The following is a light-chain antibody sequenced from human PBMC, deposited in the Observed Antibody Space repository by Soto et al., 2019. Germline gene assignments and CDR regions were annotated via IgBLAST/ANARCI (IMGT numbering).Light chain of an antibody. CDR3: QQSYSTPLT. CDR1: QSVSSY. CDR2: AAA. J-gene: IGKJ3*01. Sequence: DIQMTQSPSSLSASVGDRVTITCRASQSVSSYLNWYQQKPGKAPNRLIYAAASLQSGVPSRFSGSVSGTDFTLTISSLQPEDFATYYCQQSYSTPLTFGPGTKVDIK. V-gene: IGKV1-39*01.